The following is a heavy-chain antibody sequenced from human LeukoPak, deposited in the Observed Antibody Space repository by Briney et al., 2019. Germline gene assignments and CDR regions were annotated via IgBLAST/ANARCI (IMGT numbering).Heavy chain of an antibody. J-gene: IGHJ4*02. Sequence: PSETLSLTCAVSDDSMRSDSYYWGWTRQSPGKALEWIGSISNRGRTLYSPSLKSRVIISVDTSNNQFSLKLSSVTAADTAVYYCARHADTYYYDSSGLYWGQGTLVTVSS. V-gene: IGHV4-39*01. CDR2: ISNRGRT. D-gene: IGHD3-22*01. CDR3: ARHADTYYYDSSGLY. CDR1: DDSMRSDSYY.